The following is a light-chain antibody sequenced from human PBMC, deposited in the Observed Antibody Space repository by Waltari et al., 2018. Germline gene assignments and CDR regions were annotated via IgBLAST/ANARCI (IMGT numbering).Light chain of an antibody. Sequence: QSVLTQPPSVPGDPGQRVTIPCTGSSSHIGGNYVHWYQQFPGTAPKLLIHDNNQRPGGISHLSAGSKSGSSASLTIIRLQAGDEADYYCGACDSCRIAQVFGRGTRLTVL. CDR1: SSHIGGNY. CDR2: DNN. V-gene: IGLV1-51*01. CDR3: GACDSCRIAQV. J-gene: IGLJ2*01.